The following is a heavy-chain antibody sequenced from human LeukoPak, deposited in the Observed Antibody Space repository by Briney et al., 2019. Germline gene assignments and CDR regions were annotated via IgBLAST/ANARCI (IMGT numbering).Heavy chain of an antibody. Sequence: GGSPRISCSASGFTLNDCYMSWMRQAHGQCLPLVSDIGSSDVIISYGDSVRGRFTISRDIAKNSLYLQLNSLRAEDTAVYYCARELVAGAFDLWGQGTLVTVSS. V-gene: IGHV3-11*01. CDR1: GFTLNDCY. CDR2: IGSSDVII. J-gene: IGHJ4*02. CDR3: ARELVAGAFDL. D-gene: IGHD6-19*01.